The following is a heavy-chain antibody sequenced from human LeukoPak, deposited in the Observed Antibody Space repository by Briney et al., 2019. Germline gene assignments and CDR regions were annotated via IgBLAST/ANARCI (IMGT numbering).Heavy chain of an antibody. CDR3: AKDMRFDWTPYYFDY. D-gene: IGHD3-9*01. CDR1: GFSFSGHW. V-gene: IGHV3-74*01. J-gene: IGHJ4*02. Sequence: PGGSLRLSCTASGFSFSGHWMHWARQLPGKGLVWVSRISPTGSTTSYADSVKGRFTISRDNSKNTLYLQMNSLRAEDTAVYYCAKDMRFDWTPYYFDYWGQGTLVTVSS. CDR2: ISPTGSTT.